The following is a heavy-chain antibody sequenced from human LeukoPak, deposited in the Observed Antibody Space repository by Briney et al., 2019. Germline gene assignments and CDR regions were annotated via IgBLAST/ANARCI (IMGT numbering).Heavy chain of an antibody. CDR3: ARLISGTWFDP. D-gene: IGHD3-10*01. Sequence: SETLSLTCTVSGGSISSSSYYWGWIRQPPGKGLEWIGSILYSGSTYYNPSLKSRVSISIDTSKNQFSLKLSSVTAADTAVYYCARLISGTWFDPWGQGTLVTVSS. CDR1: GGSISSSSYY. CDR2: ILYSGST. J-gene: IGHJ5*02. V-gene: IGHV4-39*07.